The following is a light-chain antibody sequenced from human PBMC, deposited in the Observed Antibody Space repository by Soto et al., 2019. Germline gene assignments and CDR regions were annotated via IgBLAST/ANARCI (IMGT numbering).Light chain of an antibody. J-gene: IGKJ2*01. CDR3: LQRDTWPQT. V-gene: IGKV3-11*01. Sequence: EIVLTQSPATLSLSPGESATLSCRASQSVTNYLAWYQQKPGQAPRLLIYDASNRPTGFPARFSASGSGTDFTLTISSLEPEDCAVYYCLQRDTWPQTCGQGTKLEIK. CDR1: QSVTNY. CDR2: DAS.